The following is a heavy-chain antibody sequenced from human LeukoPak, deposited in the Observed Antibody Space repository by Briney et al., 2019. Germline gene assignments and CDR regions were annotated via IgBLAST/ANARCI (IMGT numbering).Heavy chain of an antibody. Sequence: GGSLRLSCAASGFTFSSYAMSWVRQAPGKGLEWVSAISGSGGSTYYADSVKGRFTISRDNSKNTLYLQMNSLRAEGTAVYYCAKGPWAIRGVPDYWGQGTLVTVSS. D-gene: IGHD3-10*01. J-gene: IGHJ4*02. CDR3: AKGPWAIRGVPDY. CDR2: ISGSGGST. V-gene: IGHV3-23*01. CDR1: GFTFSSYA.